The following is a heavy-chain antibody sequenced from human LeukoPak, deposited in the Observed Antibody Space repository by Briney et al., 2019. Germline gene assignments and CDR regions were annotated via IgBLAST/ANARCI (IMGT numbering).Heavy chain of an antibody. CDR3: ARSTRRQNDASDI. J-gene: IGHJ3*02. CDR2: ISERSSYI. Sequence: GGSLRLSCAASGFTFSSYSVNWVRQAPGKGLEWVSSISERSSYIYYADSMKGRFTISRDNAKNLLYLQMNSLRAEDTAVYYCARSTRRQNDASDIWGQGTVVTVSS. V-gene: IGHV3-21*06. CDR1: GFTFSSYS.